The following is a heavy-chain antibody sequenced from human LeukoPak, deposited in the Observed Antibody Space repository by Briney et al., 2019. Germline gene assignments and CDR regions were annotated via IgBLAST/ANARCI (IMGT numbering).Heavy chain of an antibody. CDR3: ARDSGYGIVDY. D-gene: IGHD1-26*01. Sequence: SESLSLTCTVSGGSISSYYWSWIRQPPGKGLEWIGYIYYSGSTNYNPSLKSRVTMSVDTSKNQFSLKLSSVTAADTAVYYCARDSGYGIVDYWGQGTLVTVSS. V-gene: IGHV4-59*12. CDR2: IYYSGST. CDR1: GGSISSYY. J-gene: IGHJ4*02.